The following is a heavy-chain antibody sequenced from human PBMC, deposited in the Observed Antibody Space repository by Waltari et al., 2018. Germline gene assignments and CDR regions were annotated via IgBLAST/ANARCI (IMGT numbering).Heavy chain of an antibody. CDR2: ISISSSTI. D-gene: IGHD1-26*01. Sequence: EVQLVESGGGLVQPGGSLRLSCAASGFTFSSYSMNWVRQAPGKGLEWCSYISISSSTIYYADSVKGRFTISRDNAKNSLYLQMNSLRAEDTAVYYCAKLSRGSYGPYYYYMDVWGKGTTVTVSS. CDR1: GFTFSSYS. V-gene: IGHV3-48*04. J-gene: IGHJ6*03. CDR3: AKLSRGSYGPYYYYMDV.